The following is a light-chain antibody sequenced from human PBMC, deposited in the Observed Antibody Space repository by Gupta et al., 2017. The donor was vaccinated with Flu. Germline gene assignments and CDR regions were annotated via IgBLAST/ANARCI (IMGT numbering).Light chain of an antibody. CDR3: QQDHSTPIT. J-gene: IGKJ4*01. Sequence: DIVMTQSPDSLAVSLGERATINCKSSQSVLYSSNNKNYLAWYQQKPGQPPKLLIYWASTRESGVPDRFSGRGSGTDFTLTISSLQAEDVAVYYCQQDHSTPITFGGGTKVEIK. CDR2: WAS. CDR1: QSVLYSSNNKNY. V-gene: IGKV4-1*01.